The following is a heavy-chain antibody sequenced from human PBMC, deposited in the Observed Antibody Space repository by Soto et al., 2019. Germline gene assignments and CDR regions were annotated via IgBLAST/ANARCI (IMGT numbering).Heavy chain of an antibody. CDR1: GGSISSSSYY. CDR3: ARDRSSPMWDAFDI. J-gene: IGHJ3*02. CDR2: IYYSGST. V-gene: IGHV4-39*02. Sequence: SETLSLTYTVSGGSISSSSYYWGWIRQPPGKGLEWIGSIYYSGSTYYNPSLKSRVTISVDTSKNQFSLKLSSVTAAETAVYYCARDRSSPMWDAFDIWGQGTMVT. D-gene: IGHD6-6*01.